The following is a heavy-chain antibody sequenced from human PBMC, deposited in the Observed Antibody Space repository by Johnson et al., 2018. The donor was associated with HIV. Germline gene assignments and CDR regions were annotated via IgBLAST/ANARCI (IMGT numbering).Heavy chain of an antibody. D-gene: IGHD3-9*01. CDR1: GFTFSSYG. J-gene: IGHJ3*02. CDR2: IWYDGNNK. Sequence: QVQLVESGGGVVQPGRSLRLSCAASGFTFSSYGMHWVRQAPGKGLEWVAVIWYDGNNKYYADSVKGRFTISRDNAKNSLYLQMNSLRAEDTAVYYCARWGPYDILTGYDAFDIWGRGTRVTVSS. V-gene: IGHV3-33*03. CDR3: ARWGPYDILTGYDAFDI.